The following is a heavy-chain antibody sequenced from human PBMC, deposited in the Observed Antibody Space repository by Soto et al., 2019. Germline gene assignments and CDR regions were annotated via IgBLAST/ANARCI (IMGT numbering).Heavy chain of an antibody. Sequence: ESLKISCKASGYSFSDYWIGWVRQMPGRGLEWMGIIYPGDSDTRYSASFQGQVTISADKSITTTFLQWSSLKASDTAMYYCARQIYDADSGPNFQYYFDPWGQGTLVTVSS. CDR2: IYPGDSDT. V-gene: IGHV5-51*01. CDR3: ARQIYDADSGPNFQYYFDP. D-gene: IGHD1-26*01. J-gene: IGHJ4*02. CDR1: GYSFSDYW.